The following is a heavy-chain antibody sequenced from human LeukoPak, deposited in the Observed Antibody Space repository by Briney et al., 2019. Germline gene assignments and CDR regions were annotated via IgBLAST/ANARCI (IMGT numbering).Heavy chain of an antibody. Sequence: ASVKVSCKASGYTFTGYYMHWVRQAPGQGLEWMGWINLKSGGTNYAQKFQGRVTMTRDTSISTAYMELSRLRSDDTAVYYCARATTYYYDSSGYDFDYWGQGTLVSVSS. CDR2: INLKSGGT. CDR1: GYTFTGYY. J-gene: IGHJ4*02. CDR3: ARATTYYYDSSGYDFDY. V-gene: IGHV1-2*02. D-gene: IGHD3-22*01.